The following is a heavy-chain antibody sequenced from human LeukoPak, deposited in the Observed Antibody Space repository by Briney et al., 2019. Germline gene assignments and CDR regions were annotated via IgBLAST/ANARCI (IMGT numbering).Heavy chain of an antibody. Sequence: PGGSLRLSCAASEFTLRIYSMHWVRQAPGKGLEWVSYISTSSTYIYYADSVKGPFSLSRDNAQNSLYLHMDSLRAEDTAVYYCARDASGSSIGLIDLWGQGTLVTVSS. V-gene: IGHV3-21*01. D-gene: IGHD1-26*01. CDR2: ISTSSTYI. CDR3: ARDASGSSIGLIDL. CDR1: EFTLRIYS. J-gene: IGHJ4*02.